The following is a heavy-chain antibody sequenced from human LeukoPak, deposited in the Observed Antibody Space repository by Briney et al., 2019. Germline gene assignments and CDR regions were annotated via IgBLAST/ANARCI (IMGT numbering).Heavy chain of an antibody. CDR2: IIPILGIA. CDR3: ARSTLGATIAFDY. Sequence: ASVKVSCKASGGTFSSYAISWVRQAPGQGLKWMGRIIPILGIANYAQKFQGRVTITADKSTSTAYMELSSLRSEDTAVYYCARSTLGATIAFDYWGQGTLVTVSS. V-gene: IGHV1-69*04. J-gene: IGHJ4*02. CDR1: GGTFSSYA. D-gene: IGHD5-12*01.